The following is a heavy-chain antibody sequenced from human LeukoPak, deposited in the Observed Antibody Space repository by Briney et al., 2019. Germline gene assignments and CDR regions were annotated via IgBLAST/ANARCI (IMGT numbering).Heavy chain of an antibody. D-gene: IGHD2-2*01. J-gene: IGHJ6*03. CDR3: ARDNDCSSTSCYVGAYYYYYMDV. CDR2: IKQDGSEK. Sequence: GGSLRLSCAASGFTFSSYWMSWVRQAPGKGLEWVANIKQDGSEKYYVDSVKGRFTISRDNAKNSLYLQMNSLRAEDTAVYYCARDNDCSSTSCYVGAYYYYYMDVWGKGTTVTVSS. V-gene: IGHV3-7*01. CDR1: GFTFSSYW.